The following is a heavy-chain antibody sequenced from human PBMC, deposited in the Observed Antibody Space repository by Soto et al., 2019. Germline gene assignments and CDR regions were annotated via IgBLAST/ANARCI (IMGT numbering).Heavy chain of an antibody. V-gene: IGHV4-31*03. CDR1: GGSISSGGYY. D-gene: IGHD2-21*01. Sequence: SETLSLTCTVSGGSISSGGYYWSWIRQHPGKGLEWIGYIYYSGSTYYNPSLKSRVTISVDTSKNQFSLKLSSVTAADKAVYYCAASCVACGGFNYYGMDVWGQGTTVTVS. J-gene: IGHJ6*02. CDR2: IYYSGST. CDR3: AASCVACGGFNYYGMDV.